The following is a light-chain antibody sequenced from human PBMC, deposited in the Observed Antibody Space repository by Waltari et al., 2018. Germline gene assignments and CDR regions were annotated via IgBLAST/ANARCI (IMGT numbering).Light chain of an antibody. CDR1: QTVSSYY. CDR3: QQFGNTLWT. Sequence: EIVLTQSPGTLSLSPGERTTLSCRASQTVSSYYLAWYQQKPGLAPPLLIDGASTRAPGTPYRFSGSGSGTDFTLTISRLEPEDFAVYYCQQFGNTLWTFGQGTRIEIK. CDR2: GAS. V-gene: IGKV3-20*01. J-gene: IGKJ1*01.